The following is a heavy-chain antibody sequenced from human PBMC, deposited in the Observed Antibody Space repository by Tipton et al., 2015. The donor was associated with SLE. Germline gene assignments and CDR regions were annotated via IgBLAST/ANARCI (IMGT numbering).Heavy chain of an antibody. CDR2: INHRGTT. CDR3: ARHLGVIVAFEV. CDR1: GGSISSNTW. Sequence: SLRLSCTVSGGSISSNTWWNWVRQPPGMGLEWIGEINHRGTTNYNPSLKSRVAISADTSNNQFSLELRSVTAADTAVYYCARHLGVIVAFEVWGQGTVLTVSS. D-gene: IGHD3-10*01. J-gene: IGHJ3*01. V-gene: IGHV4-4*02.